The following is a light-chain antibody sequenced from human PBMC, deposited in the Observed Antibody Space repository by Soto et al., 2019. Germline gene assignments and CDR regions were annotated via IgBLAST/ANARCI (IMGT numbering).Light chain of an antibody. CDR3: SAYVGNNNVV. Sequence: QSALTQPPSASGSPGQSVTISCTGTSSDVGAYNYVSWYQQLPGKAPKLMIYEVNKRPSGVPDRFSGSKSGNTASLTVSGLQAEDEADYFCSAYVGNNNVVFGGGTKLTV. CDR1: SSDVGAYNY. CDR2: EVN. J-gene: IGLJ2*01. V-gene: IGLV2-8*01.